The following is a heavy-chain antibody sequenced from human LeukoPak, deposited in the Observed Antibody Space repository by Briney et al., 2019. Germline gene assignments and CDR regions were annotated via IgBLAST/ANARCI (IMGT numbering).Heavy chain of an antibody. V-gene: IGHV3-21*01. D-gene: IGHD6-6*01. CDR1: GFTFSSYS. Sequence: GGSLRLSCAASGFTFSSYSMSWVRQAPGKGLEWVSSISSSSSYIYYADSVKGRFTISRDNAKNSLYLQMNSLRAEDTAVYYCARDRKPYSSSGVDYWGQGTLVTVSS. CDR3: ARDRKPYSSSGVDY. J-gene: IGHJ4*02. CDR2: ISSSSSYI.